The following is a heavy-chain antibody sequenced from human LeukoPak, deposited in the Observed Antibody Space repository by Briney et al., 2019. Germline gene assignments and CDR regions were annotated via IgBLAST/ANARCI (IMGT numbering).Heavy chain of an antibody. CDR3: AGGSYYYYYMAV. CDR1: GGSISSYY. J-gene: IGHJ6*03. V-gene: IGHV4-59*01. CDR2: INYSGST. Sequence: PSETLSLTCTVSGGSISSYYWSWIRQPPGKGLEWIGSINYSGSTNYNPSLKSRVTISVDTSKNQLSLKLSSVTAADTAVYYCAGGSYYYYYMAVWGKGTTVTISS.